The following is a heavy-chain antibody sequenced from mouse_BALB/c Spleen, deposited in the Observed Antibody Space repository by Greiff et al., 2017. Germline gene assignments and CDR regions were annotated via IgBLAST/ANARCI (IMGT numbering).Heavy chain of an antibody. CDR3: ARHDGDGYYSWFAY. J-gene: IGHJ3*01. Sequence: EVKLVESGGGLVQPGGSLKLSCAASGFTFSSYTMSWVRQTPEKRLEWVAYISNGGGSTYYPDTVKGRFTISRDNAKNTLYLQMSSLKSEDTAMYYCARHDGDGYYSWFAYWGQGTLVTVSA. D-gene: IGHD2-3*01. CDR1: GFTFSSYT. CDR2: ISNGGGST. V-gene: IGHV5-12-2*01.